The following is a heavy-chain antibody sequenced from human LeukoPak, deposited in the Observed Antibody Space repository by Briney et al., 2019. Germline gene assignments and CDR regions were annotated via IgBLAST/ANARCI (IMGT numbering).Heavy chain of an antibody. V-gene: IGHV3-15*01. CDR3: NTRTGGTYYLDALNI. CDR1: GLTLSNFW. Sequence: GGSLRLSCAASGLTLSNFWMGWVRQAPGKGLEWVGRIKTKSDGGTIDYAAPVKGRLTISRDDSKNTLYLQMNSLKTEDTAVYSCNTRTGGTYYLDALNIWGQGTMVTVSS. D-gene: IGHD1-26*01. J-gene: IGHJ3*02. CDR2: IKTKSDGGTI.